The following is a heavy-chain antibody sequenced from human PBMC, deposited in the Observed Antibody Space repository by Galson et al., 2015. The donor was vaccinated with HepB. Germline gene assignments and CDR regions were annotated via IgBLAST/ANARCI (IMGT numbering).Heavy chain of an antibody. CDR3: ARLNRWLVSFDY. D-gene: IGHD6-19*01. J-gene: IGHJ4*02. CDR2: IYYSGST. V-gene: IGHV4-59*01. CDR1: GGSISSYF. Sequence: ETLSLTCTVSGGSISSYFWSWIRQPPGKGLEWIGHIYYSGSTNYNPSLKSRVTISVDTSKNQFSLKLRSVTAADTAVYYCARLNRWLVSFDYWGQGTLVTVSS.